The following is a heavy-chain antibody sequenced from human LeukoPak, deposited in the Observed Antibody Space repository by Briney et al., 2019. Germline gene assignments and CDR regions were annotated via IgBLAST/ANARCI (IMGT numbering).Heavy chain of an antibody. D-gene: IGHD3-22*01. CDR3: ARHPPRDSSGNDAFDM. J-gene: IGHJ3*02. Sequence: SETLSLTCTVSGGSMSSYYWSWIRQPPGKGLEWIAYILSSGSTNYNPSLKSRVTISVDTSKNQVSLKLSSVTAADTAVYYCARHPPRDSSGNDAFDMWGQGTMVTVSS. V-gene: IGHV4-59*08. CDR2: ILSSGST. CDR1: GGSMSSYY.